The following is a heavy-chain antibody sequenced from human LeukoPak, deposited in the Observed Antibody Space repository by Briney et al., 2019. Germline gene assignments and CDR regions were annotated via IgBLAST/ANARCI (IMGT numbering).Heavy chain of an antibody. V-gene: IGHV4-59*01. Sequence: SETLSLTCTVSGGSISSYYWSWIRQPPGKGLEWIGYIYSSGNTDYNPSLKSRVTISVDTSKSQFSLKLSSVTAADTAIYYCARDPSTFYFDYWGREPWSPSPQ. CDR1: GGSISSYY. J-gene: IGHJ4*02. CDR3: ARDPSTFYFDY. CDR2: IYSSGNT.